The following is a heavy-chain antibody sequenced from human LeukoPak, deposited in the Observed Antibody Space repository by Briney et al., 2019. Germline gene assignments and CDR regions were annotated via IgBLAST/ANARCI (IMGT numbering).Heavy chain of an antibody. CDR3: ARQFSRYYYDSSGDY. CDR1: GYTFTGYY. CDR2: INPNSGGT. Sequence: AASVKVSCKASGYTFTGYYMHWVRQAPGQGLEWMGRINPNSGGTNYARKFQGRVTMTKDTSISTAYMELSRLRSDDTAVYYCARQFSRYYYDSSGDYWGQGTLVTVSS. D-gene: IGHD3-22*01. V-gene: IGHV1-2*06. J-gene: IGHJ4*02.